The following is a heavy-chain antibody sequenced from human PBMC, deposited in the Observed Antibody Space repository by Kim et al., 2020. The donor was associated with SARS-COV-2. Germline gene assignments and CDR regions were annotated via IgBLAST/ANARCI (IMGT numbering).Heavy chain of an antibody. CDR1: GFTFSNGW. CDR3: TTVHGHYVFDS. J-gene: IGHJ4*02. V-gene: IGHV3-15*01. D-gene: IGHD4-17*01. CDR2: IKSKTNGGTT. Sequence: GGSLRLSCAASGFTFSNGWMNWVRQAPGKGLEWVGRIKSKTNGGTTDYAAPVKGRFIISRDDSKNTLYLQMNSLKSEDTAVYYCTTVHGHYVFDSWGQGTLVTVSS.